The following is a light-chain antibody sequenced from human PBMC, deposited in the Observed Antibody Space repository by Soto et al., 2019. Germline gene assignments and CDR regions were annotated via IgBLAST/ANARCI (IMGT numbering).Light chain of an antibody. Sequence: EMVLTQSPVTLSLSPGERATLSCTATRSVNSIVAWYQHKPGQAPSRLLSDASNRATGIPDRCSGSGSGTDFTLTINSVAPADFAVYFCHQRAGWPPTYGGGTKVEIK. CDR2: DAS. V-gene: IGKV3-11*01. CDR3: HQRAGWPPT. CDR1: RSVNSI. J-gene: IGKJ4*01.